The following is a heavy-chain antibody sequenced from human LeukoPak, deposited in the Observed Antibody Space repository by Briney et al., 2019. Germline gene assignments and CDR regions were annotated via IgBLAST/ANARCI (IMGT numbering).Heavy chain of an antibody. Sequence: PSETLSLTCTVSGGSISSSSYYWGWLRQPPGTGLEWIGSIYYSGSTYYNPSLKSRVTISVDTSKNQFSLKLSSVTAADTAVYYCARRCTSYYSNDPFDIWGQGTMVTGSS. CDR1: GGSISSSSYY. D-gene: IGHD2-2*01. V-gene: IGHV4-39*01. CDR2: IYYSGST. J-gene: IGHJ3*02. CDR3: ARRCTSYYSNDPFDI.